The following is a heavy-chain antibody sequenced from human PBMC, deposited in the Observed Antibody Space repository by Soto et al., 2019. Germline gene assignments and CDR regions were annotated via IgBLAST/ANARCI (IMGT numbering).Heavy chain of an antibody. CDR2: IYYSGST. Sequence: QVQLQESGPGLVKPSETLSLTCTVSGGSISSYYWSWIRQPPGKGLEWIGYIYYSGSTNYNPSLXGRVTKSVATXXNXFXXKLSSVTAADTAVYYCAREGPDCSGGSCYLNWFDPWGQGTLVTVSS. D-gene: IGHD2-15*01. CDR1: GGSISSYY. J-gene: IGHJ5*02. CDR3: AREGPDCSGGSCYLNWFDP. V-gene: IGHV4-59*01.